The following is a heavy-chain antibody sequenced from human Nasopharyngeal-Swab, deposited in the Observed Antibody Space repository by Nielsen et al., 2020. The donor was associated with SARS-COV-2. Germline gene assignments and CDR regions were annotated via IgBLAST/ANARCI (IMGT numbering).Heavy chain of an antibody. CDR3: ARVGAYYYDSSGQKHWCFDL. D-gene: IGHD3-22*01. Sequence: WIRQPPGKGLEWIGSIYYSGSTYYNPSLKSRVTISVDTSKNQFSLKLSSVTAADTAVYYCARVGAYYYDSSGQKHWCFDLWGRGTLVTVSS. V-gene: IGHV4-39*01. J-gene: IGHJ2*01. CDR2: IYYSGST.